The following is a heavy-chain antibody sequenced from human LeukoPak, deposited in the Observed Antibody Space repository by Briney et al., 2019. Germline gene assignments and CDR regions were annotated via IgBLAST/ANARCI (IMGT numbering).Heavy chain of an antibody. D-gene: IGHD1-1*01. CDR3: ARDHRYGGLFDY. CDR1: GYILTNNW. J-gene: IGHJ4*02. Sequence: GESLKISCKISGYILTNNWIGWVRQVPGKGLEWVSYISSSGSTIYYADSVKGRFTISRDNAENSLYLQMNSLRAEDTAVYYCARDHRYGGLFDYWGQGTLVTVSS. V-gene: IGHV3-48*01. CDR2: ISSSGSTI.